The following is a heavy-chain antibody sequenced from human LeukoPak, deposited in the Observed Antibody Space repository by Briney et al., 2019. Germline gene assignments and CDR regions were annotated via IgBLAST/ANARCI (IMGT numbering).Heavy chain of an antibody. Sequence: SETLSLTCTVSGGSISSYYWSWIRQPPGKGLEWIGYIYYSGSTNYNPSLKSRVTISVDTSKNQFSLKLSSVTAADTAVYYCARGTGYGGKEGSGGMDVWGQGTTVTVSS. CDR1: GGSISSYY. J-gene: IGHJ6*02. D-gene: IGHD4-23*01. CDR3: ARGTGYGGKEGSGGMDV. V-gene: IGHV4-59*08. CDR2: IYYSGST.